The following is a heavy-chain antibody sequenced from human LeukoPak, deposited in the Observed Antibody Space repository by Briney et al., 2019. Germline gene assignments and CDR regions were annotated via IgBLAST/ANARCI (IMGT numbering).Heavy chain of an antibody. CDR1: GGSFSGYY. CDR2: INHSGST. J-gene: IGHJ4*02. CDR3: PRAIFGVVTGIDY. D-gene: IGHD3-3*01. V-gene: IGHV4-34*01. Sequence: SETLSLTCAVYGGSFSGYYWSWIRQPPGKGLEWIGEINHSGSTNYSPSLKSRVTISVDTSKNQFSLKLSSVTAADTAVYYCPRAIFGVVTGIDYWGQGTLVTVSS.